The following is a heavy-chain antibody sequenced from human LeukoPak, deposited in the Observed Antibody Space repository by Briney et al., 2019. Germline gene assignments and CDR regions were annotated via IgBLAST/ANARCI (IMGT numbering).Heavy chain of an antibody. CDR3: ARDFGRYSDYDFDF. D-gene: IGHD5-12*01. V-gene: IGHV1-2*02. CDR2: INPNSGAT. CDR1: GYTFTGYY. Sequence: ASVKVSCKASGYTFTGYYMHWMRQAPGQGLEWMAWINPNSGATNYAPKFQGRVTLTRDTSITTAYMELSRLRSDDTAVYYCARDFGRYSDYDFDFWGQGTLVTVSS. J-gene: IGHJ4*02.